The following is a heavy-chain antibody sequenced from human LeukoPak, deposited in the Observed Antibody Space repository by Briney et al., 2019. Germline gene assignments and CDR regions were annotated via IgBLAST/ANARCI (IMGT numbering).Heavy chain of an antibody. J-gene: IGHJ4*02. V-gene: IGHV3-21*06. CDR1: GFTFSTYS. CDR3: ARDLFGSGSFYGF. Sequence: GGCLRLSCAASGFTFSTYSMNSVRQAPGKGMEWVSTTTSSSAYIYYADSVKGRFTISRDNAKNSLYLQMNSLRAEDTAEYYCARDLFGSGSFYGFWGQGTLVTVSS. D-gene: IGHD3-10*01. CDR2: TTSSSAYI.